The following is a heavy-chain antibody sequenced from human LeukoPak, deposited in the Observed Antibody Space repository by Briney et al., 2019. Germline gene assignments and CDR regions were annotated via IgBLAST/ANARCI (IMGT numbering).Heavy chain of an antibody. CDR2: IYSGGST. Sequence: HTGGSLRLSCAASGFTVSSSYMSWVRQAPGKGLDWVSLIYSGGSTYYPDSVRGRFTISRDNSKNTMFLQMNSLRAEDTAVYYCARVIAARHFDYWGQGTLVTVSS. J-gene: IGHJ4*02. D-gene: IGHD6-6*01. CDR1: GFTVSSSY. CDR3: ARVIAARHFDY. V-gene: IGHV3-66*01.